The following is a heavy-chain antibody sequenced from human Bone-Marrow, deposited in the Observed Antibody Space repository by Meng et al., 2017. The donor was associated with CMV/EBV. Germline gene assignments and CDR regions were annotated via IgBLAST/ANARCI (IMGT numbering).Heavy chain of an antibody. CDR2: ISWDGGST. V-gene: IGHV3-43*01. J-gene: IGHJ6*01. CDR3: VGSKDYYYYGMDV. Sequence: GESLKISCAASGFTFDDYTMHWVRQAPGKGLEWVSLISWDGGSTYYADSVKGRFTISRDNSKNSLYLRMNSLRTEDTALYYCVGSKDYYYYGMDVWGQGPTVTCSS. D-gene: IGHD1-26*01. CDR1: GFTFDDYT.